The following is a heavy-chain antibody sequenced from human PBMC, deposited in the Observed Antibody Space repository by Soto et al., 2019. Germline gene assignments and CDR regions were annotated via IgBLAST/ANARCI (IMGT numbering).Heavy chain of an antibody. CDR2: IYPGDSDA. J-gene: IGHJ4*02. D-gene: IGHD5-12*01. V-gene: IGHV5-51*01. CDR1: GYSFTSYW. CDR3: ARENGGYDWRF. Sequence: GESLKISCKGSGYSFTSYWIGWVRQLPGKGLEWMGIIYPGDSDARYSPSFKGQVIISVDKSISTAYLQWSSLKASDTAMYYCARENGGYDWRFWGQGTLVTVSS.